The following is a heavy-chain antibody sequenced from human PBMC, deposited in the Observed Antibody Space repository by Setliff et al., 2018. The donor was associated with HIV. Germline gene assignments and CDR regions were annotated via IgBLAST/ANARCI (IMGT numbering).Heavy chain of an antibody. Sequence: GGSLRLSCSASGFTFNTYSMNWVRQAPGRGLEWVSGISGSNGLKHYADSVKGRFIISRDNAKNTVFLQIKSPRAEDTALYYCARSEGIAVAHDPKNYYYYGLDVWGQGTTVTVSS. CDR2: ISGSNGLK. D-gene: IGHD6-19*01. V-gene: IGHV3-21*04. CDR1: GFTFNTYS. CDR3: ARSEGIAVAHDPKNYYYYGLDV. J-gene: IGHJ6*02.